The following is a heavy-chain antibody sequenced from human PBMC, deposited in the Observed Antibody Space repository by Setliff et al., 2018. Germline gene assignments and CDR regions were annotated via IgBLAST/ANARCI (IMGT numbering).Heavy chain of an antibody. Sequence: PSETLSLTCTVSGDSISSRRNYWGWFRQPAGEELEWIGQIYTSWSTNYNPSLKSRVTISLDTSKNQFSLSLTSVTAEDTAVYYCARMSGFQYIDVWDKGTTVTVSS. CDR3: ARMSGFQYIDV. CDR1: GDSISSRRNY. V-gene: IGHV4-61*09. CDR2: IYTSWST. J-gene: IGHJ6*03. D-gene: IGHD3-3*01.